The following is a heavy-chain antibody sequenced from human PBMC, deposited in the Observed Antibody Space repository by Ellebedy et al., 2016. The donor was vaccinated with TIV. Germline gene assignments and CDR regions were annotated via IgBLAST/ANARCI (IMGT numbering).Heavy chain of an antibody. J-gene: IGHJ5*02. D-gene: IGHD3-22*01. CDR3: ARHGGSYYSINWFDP. CDR1: GGSISSYY. CDR2: IYYSGST. V-gene: IGHV4-59*08. Sequence: PSETLSLTCTVSGGSISSYYWSWIRQPPGKGLEWIGYIYYSGSTNYNPSLKSRVTISVDTSKNQFSLKLSSVTAADTAVYYCARHGGSYYSINWFDPWGQGNLVNGSS.